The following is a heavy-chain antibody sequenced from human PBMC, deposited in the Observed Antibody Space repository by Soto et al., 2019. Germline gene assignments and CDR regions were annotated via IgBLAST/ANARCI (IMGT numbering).Heavy chain of an antibody. D-gene: IGHD2-21*02. V-gene: IGHV4-30-2*01. CDR1: GGSISSGDYS. Sequence: PSETLSLTCVVSGGSISSGDYSWNWIRQPPGKGLEWIGYTYRTGTTYYNPSLQSRVTIAVDTSKNQFSLKLNFVTAADTAVYYCAKEAAGDSGVTGLAFDIWGQGTMVT. J-gene: IGHJ3*02. CDR3: AKEAAGDSGVTGLAFDI. CDR2: TYRTGTT.